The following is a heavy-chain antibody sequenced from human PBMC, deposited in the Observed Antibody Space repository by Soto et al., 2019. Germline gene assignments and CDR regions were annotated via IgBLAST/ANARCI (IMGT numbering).Heavy chain of an antibody. V-gene: IGHV2-5*01. CDR3: AHSLWSGSCSYSSLFNYYYGMVV. CDR1: GYSISSGYHW. J-gene: IGHJ6*02. CDR2: IYWNDDK. D-gene: IGHD3-10*01. Sequence: TLSLTCTVPGYSISSGYHWAWIRQPPGKALEWLALIYWNDDKRYSPSLKSRLTITKDTSKNQVVLTMTNLDPVDTATYYCAHSLWSGSCSYSSLFNYYYGMVVWGQGTTVTVSS.